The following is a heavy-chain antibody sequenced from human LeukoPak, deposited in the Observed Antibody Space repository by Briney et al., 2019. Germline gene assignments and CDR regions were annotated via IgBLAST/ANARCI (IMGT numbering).Heavy chain of an antibody. Sequence: GASVKVSCKASGYTFTTYYMHWVRQAPGQGLEWMGIINPSGGGTSYAQKFQGRVTMTRDTSTSTVYMELSSLRSEDTAVYYCARGSSSVTLPGDWGQGTLVTVSS. J-gene: IGHJ4*02. CDR2: INPSGGGT. V-gene: IGHV1-46*01. D-gene: IGHD2-2*01. CDR1: GYTFTTYY. CDR3: ARGSSSVTLPGD.